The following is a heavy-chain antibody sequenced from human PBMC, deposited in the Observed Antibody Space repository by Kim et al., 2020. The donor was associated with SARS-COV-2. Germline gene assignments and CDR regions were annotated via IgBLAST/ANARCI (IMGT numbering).Heavy chain of an antibody. J-gene: IGHJ5*02. CDR3: ARDSGYYYDSSGFDP. V-gene: IGHV4-39*07. Sequence: PPLKSRVTISVDTSKNQFSLKRSSVTAADTAVYYCARDSGYYYDSSGFDPWGQGTLVTVSS. D-gene: IGHD3-22*01.